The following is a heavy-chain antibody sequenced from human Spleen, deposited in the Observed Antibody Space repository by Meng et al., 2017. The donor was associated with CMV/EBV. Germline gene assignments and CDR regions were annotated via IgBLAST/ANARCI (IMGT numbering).Heavy chain of an antibody. CDR2: IASDGSNK. J-gene: IGHJ3*02. Sequence: FTFCSYAMHWVRQAPGKGLEWVAVIASDGSNKYHADSVKGRFTISRDNSRTTLYLQMNNLRPEDTSVYFCARDYADFWSGYYSAFGIWGQGTMVTVSS. CDR3: ARDYADFWSGYYSAFGI. CDR1: FTFCSYA. V-gene: IGHV3-30*04. D-gene: IGHD3-3*01.